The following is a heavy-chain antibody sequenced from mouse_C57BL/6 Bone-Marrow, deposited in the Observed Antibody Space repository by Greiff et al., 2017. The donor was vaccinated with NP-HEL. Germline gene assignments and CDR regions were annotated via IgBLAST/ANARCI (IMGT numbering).Heavy chain of an antibody. CDR3: ARGDYGSSYRYFDV. J-gene: IGHJ1*03. Sequence: VQLVESGPELVKPGASVKLSCKASGYTFTSYDINWVKQRPGQGLEWIGWIYPRDGSTKYTEKFKGKATLTVDTSSSTAYMELHSLTSEDSAVYLCARGDYGSSYRYFDVWGTGTTVTVSS. D-gene: IGHD1-1*01. CDR2: IYPRDGST. V-gene: IGHV1-85*01. CDR1: GYTFTSYD.